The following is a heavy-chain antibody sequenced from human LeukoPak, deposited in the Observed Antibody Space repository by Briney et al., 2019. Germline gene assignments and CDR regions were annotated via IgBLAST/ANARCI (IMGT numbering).Heavy chain of an antibody. D-gene: IGHD4-17*01. CDR3: ARDREATVTSYYGMDV. Sequence: SVKVSCKASGGTFSSYAISWVRQAPGQGLKWMGGIIPIFGTANYAQKFQGRVTITADESTSTAYMELSSLRSEDTAVYYCARDREATVTSYYGMDVWGQGTTVTVSS. V-gene: IGHV1-69*13. CDR1: GGTFSSYA. J-gene: IGHJ6*02. CDR2: IIPIFGTA.